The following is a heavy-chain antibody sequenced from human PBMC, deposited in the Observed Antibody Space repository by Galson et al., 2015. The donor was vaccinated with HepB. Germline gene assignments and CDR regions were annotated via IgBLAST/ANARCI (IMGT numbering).Heavy chain of an antibody. Sequence: SLRLSCAASGFTFSSYAMSWVRQAPGKGLEWVSAISGSGGSTYYADSVKGRFTISRDNSKNTLYLQMNSLRAEDTAVYYCAKAGYCSGGSCYLRAMGAFEIWGQGTMVTVSS. CDR2: ISGSGGST. V-gene: IGHV3-23*01. CDR1: GFTFSSYA. J-gene: IGHJ3*02. CDR3: AKAGYCSGGSCYLRAMGAFEI. D-gene: IGHD2-15*01.